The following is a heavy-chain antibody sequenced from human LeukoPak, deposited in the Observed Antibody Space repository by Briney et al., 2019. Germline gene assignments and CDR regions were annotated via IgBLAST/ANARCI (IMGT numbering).Heavy chain of an antibody. CDR2: IYSGGST. V-gene: IGHV3-66*01. J-gene: IGHJ4*02. CDR1: GFTVSSNY. CDR3: ARDPLRFLGAH. Sequence: GGSLRLSCAASGFTVSSNYMSWVRQAPGKGLEWVSVIYSGGSTYYADSVKGRFTISRDNSKNTLYLQVNSLRAEDTAVYYCARDPLRFLGAHWGQGTLVTVSS. D-gene: IGHD3-3*01.